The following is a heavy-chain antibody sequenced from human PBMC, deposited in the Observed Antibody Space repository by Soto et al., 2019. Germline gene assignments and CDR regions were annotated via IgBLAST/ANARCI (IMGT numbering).Heavy chain of an antibody. CDR1: GYSFTSYW. J-gene: IGHJ6*02. V-gene: IGHV5-51*01. CDR2: IYPGDSDT. CDR3: ARGDYYDSSGYYSYYYGMDV. Sequence: GESLKISCKGSGYSFTSYWIGWVRQMPGKGLEWMGIIYPGDSDTRHSPSFQGQVTISADKSISTAYLQWSSLKASDTAMYYCARGDYYDSSGYYSYYYGMDVWGQGTTVTVSS. D-gene: IGHD3-22*01.